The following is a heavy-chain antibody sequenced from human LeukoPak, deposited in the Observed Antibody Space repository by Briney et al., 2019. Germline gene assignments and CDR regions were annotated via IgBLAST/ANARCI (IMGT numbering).Heavy chain of an antibody. CDR1: GYSLTSYC. CDR2: IYPGDSGP. V-gene: IGHV5-51*01. J-gene: IGHJ3*01. D-gene: IGHD1-26*01. CDR3: GMSGDRVPLQDDVFDV. Sequence: GESLKISCQVSGYSLTSYCIGWVRQMPGKGLEWMGIIYPGDSGPTYSPSFQGQVTISVDKSINTAYLQWSSLQASDTAMYYCGMSGDRVPLQDDVFDVWGQGTMVTVST.